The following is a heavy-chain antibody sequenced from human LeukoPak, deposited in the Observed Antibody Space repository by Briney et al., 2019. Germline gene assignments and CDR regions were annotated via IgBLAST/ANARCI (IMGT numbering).Heavy chain of an antibody. J-gene: IGHJ4*02. CDR1: GFRFTSYW. D-gene: IGHD4-17*01. CDR2: IYPGDSDT. Sequence: GESLKISCKGSGFRFTSYWICWVRQMPGKGLEWMGIIYPGDSDTRYNPSFQGQVTISADKSISTAYLQWSSLKASDTAMYYCARGRDYGDNHFDYWGQGTLVTVSS. CDR3: ARGRDYGDNHFDY. V-gene: IGHV5-51*01.